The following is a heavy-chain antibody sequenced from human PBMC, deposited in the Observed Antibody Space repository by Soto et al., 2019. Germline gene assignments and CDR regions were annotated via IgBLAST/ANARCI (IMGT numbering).Heavy chain of an antibody. CDR2: ISSSSSYT. V-gene: IGHV3-11*06. Sequence: GGSLRLSCAASGFTFSDYYMSWIRQAPGKGLEWVSYISSSSSYTNYADSVKGRFTISKDNAKNSLYLQMNSLRAEDTAVYYCAREVESYFNYWGQGTLVTVSS. CDR1: GFTFSDYY. CDR3: AREVESYFNY. J-gene: IGHJ4*02.